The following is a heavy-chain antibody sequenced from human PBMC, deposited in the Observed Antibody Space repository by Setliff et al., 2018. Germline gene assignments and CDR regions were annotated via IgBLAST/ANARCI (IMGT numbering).Heavy chain of an antibody. CDR2: ISGSAGIT. CDR1: GFIFSSYG. J-gene: IGHJ4*02. CDR3: AKDLYTTSSRYDY. Sequence: GGSLRLSCAASGFIFSSYGMSWVRQAPGKGLEWVSGISGSAGITYYADSVKGRFTISSDSSKNILYLQMNSLRVEDTAIYYCAKDLYTTSSRYDYWGQGTLVTVSS. V-gene: IGHV3-23*01. D-gene: IGHD6-6*01.